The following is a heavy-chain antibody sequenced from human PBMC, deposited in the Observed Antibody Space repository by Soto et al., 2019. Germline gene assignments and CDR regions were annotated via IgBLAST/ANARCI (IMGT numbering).Heavy chain of an antibody. CDR1: AASISSNSHY. D-gene: IGHD1-26*01. J-gene: IGHJ5*01. CDR3: ARLFTGNYYIDS. Sequence: SETLSLTCTVSAASISSNSHYWGWIRQPPGKGLEWIGSVFHSGSTKSSASLKSRVTISVDTSKDRFSLSLSSVTVADTAVYYRARLFTGNYYIDSCGHGTLVTVSS. CDR2: VFHSGST. V-gene: IGHV4-39*01.